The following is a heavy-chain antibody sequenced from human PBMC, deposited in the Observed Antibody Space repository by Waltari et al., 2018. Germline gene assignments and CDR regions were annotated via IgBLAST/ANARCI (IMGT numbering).Heavy chain of an antibody. J-gene: IGHJ6*02. CDR3: ARGTSQRFYGLDI. CDR1: GLSVNDNY. V-gene: IGHV3-53*02. CDR2: IDSGGVT. Sequence: EVQLAETGGGLIQPGGSLRLSCAASGLSVNDNYMTWVRQAPGKGLQWVSVIDSGGVTYYADFVQGRFTISRDKYKNTLYLQMNSLRAEDSAVYYCARGTSQRFYGLDIWGQGTTVTVSS.